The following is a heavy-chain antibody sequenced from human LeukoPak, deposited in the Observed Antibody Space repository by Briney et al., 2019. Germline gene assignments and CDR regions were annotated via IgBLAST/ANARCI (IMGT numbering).Heavy chain of an antibody. CDR2: IIPIFGTA. CDR3: ARDRGITMIVVGLFDY. CDR1: GGTFSSYA. V-gene: IGHV1-69*05. D-gene: IGHD3-22*01. Sequence: VASVKVSCKASGGTFSSYAISWVRQAPGQGLEWMGGIIPIFGTANYAQKFQGRVTMTTDTSTSTAYMELRSLRSDDTAVYYCARDRGITMIVVGLFDYWGQGTLVTVSS. J-gene: IGHJ4*02.